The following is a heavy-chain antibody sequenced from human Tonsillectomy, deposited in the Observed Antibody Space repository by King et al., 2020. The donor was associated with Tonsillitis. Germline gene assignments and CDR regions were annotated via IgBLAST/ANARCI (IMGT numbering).Heavy chain of an antibody. D-gene: IGHD7-27*01. CDR1: GFTFSTFV. CDR2: ISSNGGTT. V-gene: IGHV3-64D*06. J-gene: IGHJ3*01. Sequence: VQLVESGGGSVQPGGSLRLSYSASGFTFSTFVMHWVRQAPGKGLEYVSGISSNGGTTFYADSVKGRFTISRDNSKNTLNLQMSSLRAEDTAVYYCWFARTGDYPFDFWGQGIMVTVSS. CDR3: WFARTGDYPFDF.